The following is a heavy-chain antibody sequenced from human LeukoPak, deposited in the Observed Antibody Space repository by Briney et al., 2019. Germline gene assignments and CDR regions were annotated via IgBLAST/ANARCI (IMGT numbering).Heavy chain of an antibody. CDR1: GGTFSSYA. D-gene: IGHD1-26*01. CDR2: IIPIFGTA. CDR3: ARDRYSGSYYFDY. V-gene: IGHV1-69*13. J-gene: IGHJ4*02. Sequence: SVKVSCKASGGTFSSYAISWVRQAPGQGLEWMGGIIPIFGTANYAQKFQGRVTITADESTSTAYMELSSLRSEDTAVYYCARDRYSGSYYFDYWGQRTLVTVSS.